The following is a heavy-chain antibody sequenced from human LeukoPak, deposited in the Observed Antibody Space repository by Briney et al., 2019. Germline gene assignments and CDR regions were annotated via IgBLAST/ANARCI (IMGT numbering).Heavy chain of an antibody. J-gene: IGHJ5*02. CDR2: ISAYNGNT. V-gene: IGHV1-18*01. D-gene: IGHD3-3*01. CDR3: ARDNTVDFWSGYYPFDP. Sequence: QAPGXXXXWMGXISAYNGNTNYAQKLQGRVTMTTDTSTSTAYMELRSLRSDDTAVYYCARDNTVDFWSGYYPFDPWGQGTLVTVSS.